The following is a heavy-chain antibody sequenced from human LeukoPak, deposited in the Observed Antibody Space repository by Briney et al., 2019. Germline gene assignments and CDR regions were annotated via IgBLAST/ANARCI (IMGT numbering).Heavy chain of an antibody. CDR2: ISGSGGST. CDR1: GFTFSSYA. CDR3: AKTSYRGARLLSPYYFDY. J-gene: IGHJ4*02. D-gene: IGHD2-21*02. Sequence: GGSLRLSCAASGFTFSSYAMSWVRQAPGKGLEWVSAISGSGGSTYYADSVKGRFTISRDNSKNTLYLQMNSLRAEDTAVYYCAKTSYRGARLLSPYYFDYWGQGTLVTVSS. V-gene: IGHV3-23*01.